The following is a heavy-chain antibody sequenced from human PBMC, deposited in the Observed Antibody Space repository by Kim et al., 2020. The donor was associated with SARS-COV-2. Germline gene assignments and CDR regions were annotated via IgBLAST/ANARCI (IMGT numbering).Heavy chain of an antibody. J-gene: IGHJ4*02. CDR1: GGSISSSSYY. Sequence: SETLSLTCTVSGGSISSSSYYWAWIRQPPGEGLEWIGSIYYSGSTNYYSGSTYYNSSLKSRVTISVDTSKNQFSLKLNSVTAADTAVYYCATDPDNYAVFDHWGQGTLVTVSS. V-gene: IGHV4-39*07. CDR2: IYYSGSTNYYSGST. CDR3: ATDPDNYAVFDH. D-gene: IGHD2-2*01.